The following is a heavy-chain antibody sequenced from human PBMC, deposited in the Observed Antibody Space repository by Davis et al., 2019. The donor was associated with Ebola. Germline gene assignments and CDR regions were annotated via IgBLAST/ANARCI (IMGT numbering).Heavy chain of an antibody. CDR3: VRAPRGYDFWSGYYGYYYGMDV. CDR1: GGSISSYY. J-gene: IGHJ6*02. CDR2: IYYSGST. V-gene: IGHV4-59*01. Sequence: SETLSLTCTVSGGSISSYYWSWIRQPPGKGLEWIGYIYYSGSTNYNPSLKSRVTISVDTSKNQFSLKLSSVTAADTAVYYCVRAPRGYDFWSGYYGYYYGMDVWGQGTTVTVSS. D-gene: IGHD3-3*01.